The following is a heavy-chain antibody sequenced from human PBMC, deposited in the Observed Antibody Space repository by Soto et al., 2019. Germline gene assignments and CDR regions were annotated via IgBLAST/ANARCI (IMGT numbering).Heavy chain of an antibody. Sequence: QPVGSLRLSCAASGFSFSDYAMSWVRQAPGKGLEWVSVISESGGSTHYADSVRGRFTVSRDNSKNSLSLRMNSLRDEDTAVYFCAKRSPYSSGWYSPIFDYWGQGALVTVYS. V-gene: IGHV3-23*01. CDR3: AKRSPYSSGWYSPIFDY. CDR2: ISESGGST. J-gene: IGHJ4*02. CDR1: GFSFSDYA. D-gene: IGHD6-13*01.